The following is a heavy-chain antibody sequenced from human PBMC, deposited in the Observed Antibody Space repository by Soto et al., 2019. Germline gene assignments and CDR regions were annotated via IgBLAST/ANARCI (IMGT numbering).Heavy chain of an antibody. V-gene: IGHV1-18*01. D-gene: IGHD3-22*01. CDR2: ISAYNGNT. J-gene: IGHJ3*02. CDR1: GYTFTSYG. Sequence: ASVKVSCKASGYTFTSYGISWVRQAPGQGLEWMGWISAYNGNTNYAQKLQGRVTMTTDTSTSTAYMELRSLRSDDTAVYYCARRYDSSGDGSFDTWGQGTLVTVSS. CDR3: ARRYDSSGDGSFDT.